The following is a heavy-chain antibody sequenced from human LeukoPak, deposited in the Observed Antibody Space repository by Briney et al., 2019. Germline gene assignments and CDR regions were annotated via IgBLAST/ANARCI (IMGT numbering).Heavy chain of an antibody. CDR1: GGSISRYY. V-gene: IGHV4-59*08. D-gene: IGHD1-26*01. J-gene: IGHJ4*02. Sequence: SETLSLTCTVSGGSISRYYWRWIRQPPGKGLVWIGDIYYSGSTNYNPALKSRVTISVDTSKNQFSLRLSSVTAADTAVYYSARLASGSYGPLTPFDYWGEGTLVTVSS. CDR2: IYYSGST. CDR3: ARLASGSYGPLTPFDY.